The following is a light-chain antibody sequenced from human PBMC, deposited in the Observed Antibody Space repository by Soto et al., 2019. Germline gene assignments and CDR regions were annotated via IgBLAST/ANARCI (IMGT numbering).Light chain of an antibody. V-gene: IGKV2-24*01. CDR2: MVS. CDR1: HSLVHRDGNTY. CDR3: MQATQFPQVT. J-gene: IGKJ5*01. Sequence: DIVMTQAPLSSPVTLGQPASISCRSSHSLVHRDGNTYLNWLHRRPGQPPRLLLYMVSKRFSGVPDRFSGSGAGTDFTLKISRVEPEDVGFYYCMQATQFPQVTFGQGTRLEIK.